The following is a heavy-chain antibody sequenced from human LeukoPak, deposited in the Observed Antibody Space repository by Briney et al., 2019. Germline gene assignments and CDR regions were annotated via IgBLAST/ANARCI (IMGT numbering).Heavy chain of an antibody. D-gene: IGHD4-23*01. J-gene: IGHJ6*03. CDR3: ARDGDTVLTRGYYYYMDV. CDR2: ISYDGTKT. Sequence: PGGSLRLSCAASGFTFSNYGIFWVRHPPGKGLEWVAFISYDGTKTYSADSVKGRFTISRDNAKNSLYLQMNSLRAEDTALYYCARDGDTVLTRGYYYYMDVWGKGTTVTVSS. V-gene: IGHV3-30*03. CDR1: GFTFSNYG.